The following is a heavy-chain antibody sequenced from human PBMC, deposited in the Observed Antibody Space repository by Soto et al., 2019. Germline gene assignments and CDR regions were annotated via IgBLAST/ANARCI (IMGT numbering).Heavy chain of an antibody. D-gene: IGHD3-10*01. V-gene: IGHV3-30*18. CDR2: ISSDGNNQ. Sequence: QVQLVESGGGVVQPGTSLRLSRAASGFTSSSFVIHWVRQAPGKGLEWLAVISSDGNNQYYADSVKGRFTISRDNSKKTLYLQVNSLRAEDTAVYFCAKERGVLDAFDIWGQGTMVTVS. J-gene: IGHJ3*02. CDR1: GFTSSSFV. CDR3: AKERGVLDAFDI.